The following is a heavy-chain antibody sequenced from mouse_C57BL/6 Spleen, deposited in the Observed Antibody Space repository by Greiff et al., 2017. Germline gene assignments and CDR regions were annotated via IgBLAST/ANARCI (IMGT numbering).Heavy chain of an antibody. Sequence: QVQLQQPGTELVKPGASVKLSCKASGYTFTSYWMHWVKQRPGQGLEWIGNINPSNGGTNYNEKFKSKATLTVDKSSSTAYMQLSSLTSEDSAVXYGAREAPYYYGSSYGFAYWGQGTLVTVSA. J-gene: IGHJ3*01. CDR3: AREAPYYYGSSYGFAY. V-gene: IGHV1-53*01. D-gene: IGHD1-1*01. CDR1: GYTFTSYW. CDR2: INPSNGGT.